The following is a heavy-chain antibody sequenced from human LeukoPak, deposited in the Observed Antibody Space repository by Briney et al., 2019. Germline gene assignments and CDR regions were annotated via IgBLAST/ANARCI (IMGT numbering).Heavy chain of an antibody. CDR1: GYTFTLYG. CDR2: ISAHNGNT. J-gene: IGHJ4*02. V-gene: IGHV1-18*01. Sequence: VKVSSTTSGYTFTLYGISWVRQAPGQGLEWVGWISAHNGNTNYAQKLRGRVTMTTDTSTSTAYMELRSLRSDDTGVYYCAVEWGAEGRYPWKYYFDYWGQGTLVTVSS. D-gene: IGHD1-1*01. CDR3: AVEWGAEGRYPWKYYFDY.